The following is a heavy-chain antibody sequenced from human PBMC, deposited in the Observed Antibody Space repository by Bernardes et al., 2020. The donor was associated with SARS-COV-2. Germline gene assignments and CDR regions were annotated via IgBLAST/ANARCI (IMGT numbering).Heavy chain of an antibody. V-gene: IGHV3-21*01. CDR3: ARAGYSSGWSDFDY. D-gene: IGHD6-19*01. CDR2: ISSSSSYI. Sequence: GGSLRLSFAASGFTFSSYSMNWVRQAPGKGLEWVSSISSSSSYIYYADSVKGRFTISRDNAKNSLYLQMNSLRAEDTAVYYCARAGYSSGWSDFDYWGQGTLVTVSS. CDR1: GFTFSSYS. J-gene: IGHJ4*02.